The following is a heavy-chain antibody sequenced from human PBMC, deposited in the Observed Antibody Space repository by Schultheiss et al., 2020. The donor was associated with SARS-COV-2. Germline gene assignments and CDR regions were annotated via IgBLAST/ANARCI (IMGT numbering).Heavy chain of an antibody. CDR3: ARGTAAGNYYYYGMDV. D-gene: IGHD6-13*01. CDR2: INPNSGGT. J-gene: IGHJ6*02. Sequence: ASVKVSCKASGFTFTSSAVQWVRQAPGQGLEWMGWINPNSGGTNYAQKFQGRVTMTRNTSISTAYMELSSLRSDDTAVYYCARGTAAGNYYYYGMDVWGQGTTVTVSS. V-gene: IGHV1-8*02. CDR1: GFTFTSSA.